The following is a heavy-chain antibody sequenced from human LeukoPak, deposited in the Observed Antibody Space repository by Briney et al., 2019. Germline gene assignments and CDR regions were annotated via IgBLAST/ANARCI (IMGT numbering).Heavy chain of an antibody. J-gene: IGHJ4*02. CDR3: ARDANGVLGDY. V-gene: IGHV1-18*01. D-gene: IGHD2-8*01. Sequence: ASVKVSCKASGYTFSSYGISWVRQAPGQGLEWMGWISVYSGNTNYAQRFQGRVTMTTDTSTSTAYMELRSLRSDYTAMYYCARDANGVLGDYWGQGTLVTVSS. CDR1: GYTFSSYG. CDR2: ISVYSGNT.